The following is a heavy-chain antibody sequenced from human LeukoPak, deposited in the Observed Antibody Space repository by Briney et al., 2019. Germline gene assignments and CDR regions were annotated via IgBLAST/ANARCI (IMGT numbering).Heavy chain of an antibody. CDR3: AGRYGDYYYYYMDV. V-gene: IGHV4-59*01. CDR2: IYYSGST. CDR1: GGSISSYY. D-gene: IGHD4-17*01. Sequence: PSETLSLTCTVSGGSISSYYWSWIRQPPGKGLEWIGYIYYSGSTNYNPSLKSRVTISVDTSKNQFSLKLSSVTAADTAVYYCAGRYGDYYYYYMDVWGKGTTVTVSS. J-gene: IGHJ6*03.